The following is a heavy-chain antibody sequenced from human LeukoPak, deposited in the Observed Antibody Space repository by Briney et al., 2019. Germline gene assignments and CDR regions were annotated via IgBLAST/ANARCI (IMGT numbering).Heavy chain of an antibody. CDR1: GFTFSDYA. V-gene: IGHV3-23*01. Sequence: GGSLRLSCAASGFTFSDYAISWVRQAPGKGLDGVSTIGGSGAKTFYADSVKGRFTISRDNSQNTVHLQMNALGAEDTAVYYCTKDPGLFTRGWDGNFWGQGTQVTVSS. CDR2: IGGSGAKT. CDR3: TKDPGLFTRGWDGNF. D-gene: IGHD6-19*01. J-gene: IGHJ4*02.